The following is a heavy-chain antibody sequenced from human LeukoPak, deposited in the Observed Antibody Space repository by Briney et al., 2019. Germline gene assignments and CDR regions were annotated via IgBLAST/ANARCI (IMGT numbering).Heavy chain of an antibody. CDR1: GYTFTGHY. CDR3: ARVRIEAAGRGPDY. V-gene: IGHV1-2*02. J-gene: IGHJ4*02. D-gene: IGHD6-13*01. CDR2: VSPYSGDT. Sequence: GASVKVSCKASGYTFTGHYMHWVRQAPGQGLEWMGWVSPYSGDTNYAQNFEGRVTMTRDTSISTVYMELSRLTSDDTAVYFCARVRIEAAGRGPDYWGQGTPVTVSS.